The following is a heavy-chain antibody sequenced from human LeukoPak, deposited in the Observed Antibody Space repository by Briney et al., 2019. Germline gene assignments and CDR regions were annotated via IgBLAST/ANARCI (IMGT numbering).Heavy chain of an antibody. CDR2: ISPSGGIT. V-gene: IGHV3-23*01. D-gene: IGHD3-10*01. J-gene: IGHJ4*02. Sequence: PGGSLRLSCAASGFTFSSHGMNWVRQAPGKGLEWVSGISPSGGITYYADSVKGRFTISRDNSKNTLYLQMNSLRAEDTAVYYCARVLKAHYYGSGSGFDYWGQGTLVTVSS. CDR1: GFTFSSHG. CDR3: ARVLKAHYYGSGSGFDY.